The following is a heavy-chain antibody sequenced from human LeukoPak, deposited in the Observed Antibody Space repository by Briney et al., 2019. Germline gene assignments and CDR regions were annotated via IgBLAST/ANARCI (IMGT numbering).Heavy chain of an antibody. CDR2: ISYDGSNK. J-gene: IGHJ4*02. Sequence: GGSLRLSCAASGFTFSSYAMHWVRQAPGKGLEWVAVISYDGSNKYYADSVKGRFTISRDNAKNSLYLQLNSLRAEDTAVYYCARGYSSDYYFDFWGQGTLVTVSS. CDR3: ARGYSSDYYFDF. V-gene: IGHV3-30-3*01. D-gene: IGHD6-19*01. CDR1: GFTFSSYA.